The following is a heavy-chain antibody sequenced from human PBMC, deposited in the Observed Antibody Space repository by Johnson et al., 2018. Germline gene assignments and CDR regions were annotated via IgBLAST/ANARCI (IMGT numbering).Heavy chain of an antibody. CDR2: IYYIGST. CDR1: GGSINNYY. V-gene: IGHV4-59*01. D-gene: IGHD3-3*01. CDR3: ARWTLRPVDAFYI. Sequence: QVQLQESGPGLVKPSETLSLTCTVSGGSINNYYWSWIRQPPGKGLEWIGYIYYIGSTNYNHSLKSRVTITVDTSNNQFSLKLSSVTAADTALYYCARWTLRPVDAFYIWGQGTMVTVSS. J-gene: IGHJ3*02.